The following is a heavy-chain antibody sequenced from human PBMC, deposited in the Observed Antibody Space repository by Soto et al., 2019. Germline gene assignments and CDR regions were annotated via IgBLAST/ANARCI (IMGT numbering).Heavy chain of an antibody. CDR3: AREIVTAGGNNYFDP. Sequence: QVQLQESGPRLVKPSGSLSLTCGVSGGTVASSHWWSWVRQSPGGGLEWIGNVYHTGDTNLNPSLQSRGTISVDKSNEQCSLRLNSLTAADTAVYFCAREIVTAGGNNYFDPWGPGTLVTVSS. D-gene: IGHD2-21*02. CDR2: VYHTGDT. V-gene: IGHV4-4*02. CDR1: GGTVASSHW. J-gene: IGHJ5*02.